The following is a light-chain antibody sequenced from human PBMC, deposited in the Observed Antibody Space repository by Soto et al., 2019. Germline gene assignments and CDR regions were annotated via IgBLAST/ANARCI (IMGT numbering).Light chain of an antibody. V-gene: IGLV4-69*01. CDR2: LNSDGSH. Sequence: QPVLTQSPSASASLGASVKLTCTLSSGHSSYAIAWHQQQPEKGPRYLMKLNSDGSHSNGDGIPDRFSGSSSGAERYLTISSRQSEDEADYYCQPWGTGIPCVFGGGTKLTVL. CDR1: SGHSSYA. J-gene: IGLJ3*02. CDR3: QPWGTGIPCV.